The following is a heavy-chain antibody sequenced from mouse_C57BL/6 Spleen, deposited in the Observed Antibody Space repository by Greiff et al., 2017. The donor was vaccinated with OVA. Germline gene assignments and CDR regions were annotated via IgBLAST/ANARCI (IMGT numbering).Heavy chain of an antibody. CDR3: TRGITGDY. D-gene: IGHD4-1*01. CDR1: GYTFTDYE. CDR2: IDPETGGT. V-gene: IGHV1-15*01. Sequence: VKLMESGAELVRPGASVTLSCKASGYTFTDYEMHWVKQTPVNGLEWIGAIDPETGGTAYNQKFKGKAILTADKSSSTAYMELRSLTSEDSAVYYCTRGITGDYWGQGTTLTVSS. J-gene: IGHJ2*01.